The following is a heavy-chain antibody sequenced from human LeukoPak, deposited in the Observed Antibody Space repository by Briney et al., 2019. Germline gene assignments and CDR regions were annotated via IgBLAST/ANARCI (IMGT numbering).Heavy chain of an antibody. CDR1: GFSFSSYW. J-gene: IGHJ4*02. CDR3: VRVSSDWEYFDQ. D-gene: IGHD6-19*01. Sequence: GGSLRLSCAASGFSFSSYWMHWVRQPPGKGLVWVSRINSDESSTYYADSAKGRFTISRDNAKNTLYLQMNNLSAEDTSVYYCVRVSSDWEYFDQWGQGALVTVSS. CDR2: INSDESST. V-gene: IGHV3-74*01.